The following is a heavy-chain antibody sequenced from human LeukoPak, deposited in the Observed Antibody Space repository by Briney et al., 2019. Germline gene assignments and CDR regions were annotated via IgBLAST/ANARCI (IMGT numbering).Heavy chain of an antibody. J-gene: IGHJ4*02. CDR2: IYHSGST. D-gene: IGHD3-10*01. Sequence: SETLSLTCAVSGGSISSSNWWSWVRQPPGKGLEWIGEIYHSGSTNYNPSLKSRVTVSVDTSKNQFSLKLSSVTAADTAVYYCAQTYGSGSYLTRWGQGTLVTVSS. CDR1: GGSISSSNW. CDR3: AQTYGSGSYLTR. V-gene: IGHV4-4*02.